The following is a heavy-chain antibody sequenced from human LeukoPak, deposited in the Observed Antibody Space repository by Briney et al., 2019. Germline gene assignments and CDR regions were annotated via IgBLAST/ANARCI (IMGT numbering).Heavy chain of an antibody. V-gene: IGHV3-21*01. CDR3: ARFALKTPPTD. Sequence: AGVSQTLPCAASGLPFSSYSVNGARRAPGEAVEWVSSISSSSSYIYYADSVKGRYTISRDNAKNSLYLQMNSLRAEDTAVYDCARFALKTPPTDWGEGILVTVPS. CDR2: ISSSSSYI. CDR1: GLPFSSYS. J-gene: IGHJ4*02.